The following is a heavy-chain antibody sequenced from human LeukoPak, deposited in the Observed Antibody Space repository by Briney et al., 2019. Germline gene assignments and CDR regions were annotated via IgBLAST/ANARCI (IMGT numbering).Heavy chain of an antibody. J-gene: IGHJ4*02. Sequence: GGSLRLSCAASGFTFSNYWMHWVRQAPGKGLVWVSRINSDGSSTSYADSVKGRFTISRDNAKNTLYLQMNSLRAEDTAVYYCAREGGYSHAFDYWGQGTLVTVPS. D-gene: IGHD3-22*01. CDR2: INSDGSST. V-gene: IGHV3-74*01. CDR1: GFTFSNYW. CDR3: AREGGYSHAFDY.